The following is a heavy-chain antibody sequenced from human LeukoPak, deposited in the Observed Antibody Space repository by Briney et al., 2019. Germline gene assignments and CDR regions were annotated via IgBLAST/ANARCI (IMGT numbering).Heavy chain of an antibody. CDR1: GYTFTSYY. CDR2: INPSGGST. Sequence: ASVKVSCKASGYTFTSYYMHWVRQAPGQGLEWMGIINPSGGSTTYAQKLQGRVTMTRDTSTSTVYMELSSLRSEDTAVYYCARGGLRMGFDPWGQGTLVTVSS. V-gene: IGHV1-46*01. CDR3: ARGGLRMGFDP. D-gene: IGHD2-15*01. J-gene: IGHJ5*02.